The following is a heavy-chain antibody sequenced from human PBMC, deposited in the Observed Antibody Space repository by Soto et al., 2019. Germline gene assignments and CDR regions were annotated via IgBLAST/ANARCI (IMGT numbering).Heavy chain of an antibody. Sequence: QLHLVQSGAVVKKPGASVTVSCSASGYPVTAYYMHWVRQAPGRGLEWMGGINPATGAAKYTQTFQGRVNMTRDTSTSTGFMEMSGLKSEDTAVFYWARGGGVGVAGSAAFDMWGQGTLVTVSS. CDR1: GYPVTAYY. J-gene: IGHJ3*02. D-gene: IGHD3-3*01. V-gene: IGHV1-2*02. CDR2: INPATGAA. CDR3: ARGGGVGVAGSAAFDM.